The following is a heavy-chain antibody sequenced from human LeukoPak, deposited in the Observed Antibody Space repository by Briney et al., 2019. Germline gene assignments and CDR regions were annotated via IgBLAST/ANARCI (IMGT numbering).Heavy chain of an antibody. V-gene: IGHV1-2*02. D-gene: IGHD4-17*01. Sequence: ASVKVSCKAYGYRFRDHYIHWVRQAPGQGLEYLGWINPNSGGTNYAQKFQGRVTLTRDTSIDTAYIRLRSLTSDDTAVYYCARGYFGDYVLDTWGQGALITVSS. CDR2: INPNSGGT. CDR1: GYRFRDHY. CDR3: ARGYFGDYVLDT. J-gene: IGHJ5*02.